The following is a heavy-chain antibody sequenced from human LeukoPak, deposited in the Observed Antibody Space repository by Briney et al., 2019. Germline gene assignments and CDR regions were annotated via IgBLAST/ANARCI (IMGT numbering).Heavy chain of an antibody. CDR2: IYNSVST. V-gene: IGHV4-59*11. CDR1: GVSISFQY. J-gene: IGHJ4*02. Sequence: KPSETLSLTCTVSGVSISFQYWNWIRQPPGKGLEWIGYIYNSVSTNYNPSLKSRVTISVVTSKNQISLRLSSVTAADTAVYYCARGDNYLDHWGQGTLVTVSS. CDR3: ARGDNYLDH. D-gene: IGHD3-16*01.